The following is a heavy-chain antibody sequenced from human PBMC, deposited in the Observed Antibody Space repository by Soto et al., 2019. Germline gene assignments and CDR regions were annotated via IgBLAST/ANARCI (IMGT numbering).Heavy chain of an antibody. Sequence: SETLSLTCTVSGGSISSSSYYWGWIRQPPGKGLEWIGSIYYSGSTYYNTSLKSRVTILVDTSKNQFYLKLSSVTAADTAVYYCARSSTSANYFDYWGQGTLVTVSS. V-gene: IGHV4-39*07. CDR2: IYYSGST. D-gene: IGHD2-2*01. CDR1: GGSISSSSYY. J-gene: IGHJ4*02. CDR3: ARSSTSANYFDY.